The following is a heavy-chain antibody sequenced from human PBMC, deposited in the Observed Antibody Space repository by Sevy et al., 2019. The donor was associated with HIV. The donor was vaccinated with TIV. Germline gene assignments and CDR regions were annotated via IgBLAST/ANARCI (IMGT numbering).Heavy chain of an antibody. Sequence: ASVKVSCKASGYTFTSYYMHWVRQAPGQGLEWMGIINPSGGSTSYAQKFQGRVTMTRDTSMSTVYMELSSLRSEDTAVYYCTREGSSATKNNWFDPWGQGTLVTVSS. CDR3: TREGSSATKNNWFDP. D-gene: IGHD6-6*01. CDR1: GYTFTSYY. V-gene: IGHV1-46*03. CDR2: INPSGGST. J-gene: IGHJ5*02.